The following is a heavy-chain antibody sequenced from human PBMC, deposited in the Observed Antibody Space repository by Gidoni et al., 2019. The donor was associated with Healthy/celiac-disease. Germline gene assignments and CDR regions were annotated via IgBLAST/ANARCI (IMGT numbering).Heavy chain of an antibody. CDR3: ARSGWDGYCSGGSCFDWYFDL. CDR1: GFTFSSYG. CDR2: IWYDGSNK. Sequence: QVQLVESGGGVVQPGRSLRLSCAASGFTFSSYGMHWVRQAPGKGLEWVAVIWYDGSNKYYADSVKGRFTISRDNSKNTLYLQMNSLRAEDTAVYYCARSGWDGYCSGGSCFDWYFDLWGRGTLVTVSS. D-gene: IGHD2-15*01. V-gene: IGHV3-33*01. J-gene: IGHJ2*01.